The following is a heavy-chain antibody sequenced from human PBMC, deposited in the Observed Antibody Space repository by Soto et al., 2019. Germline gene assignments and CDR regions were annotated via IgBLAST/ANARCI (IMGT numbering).Heavy chain of an antibody. CDR3: ARVQSPYGDPWYFDL. D-gene: IGHD4-17*01. CDR2: IGTSGSTI. CDR1: GFTFSSYE. Sequence: GGSLRLSCAASGFTFSSYEMNWVRQAPGKGLECVSYIGTSGSTIYYADSVKGRFTISRDNAKNSLYLQVTSLRAEDTAVYYCARVQSPYGDPWYFDLWGRGTLVT. J-gene: IGHJ2*01. V-gene: IGHV3-48*03.